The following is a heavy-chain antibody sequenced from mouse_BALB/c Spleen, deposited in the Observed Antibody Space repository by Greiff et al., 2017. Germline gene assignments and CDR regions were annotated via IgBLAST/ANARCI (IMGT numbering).Heavy chain of an antibody. V-gene: IGHV7-3*02. CDR3: AREGLLLYYAMDY. J-gene: IGHJ4*01. CDR1: GFTFTDYY. D-gene: IGHD2-3*01. CDR2: IRNKANGYTT. Sequence: EVKVVESGGGLVQPGGSLRLSCATSGFTFTDYYMSWVRQPPGKALEWLGFIRNKANGYTTEYSASVKGRFTISRDNSQSILYLQMNTLRAEDSATYYCAREGLLLYYAMDYWGQGTSVTVSS.